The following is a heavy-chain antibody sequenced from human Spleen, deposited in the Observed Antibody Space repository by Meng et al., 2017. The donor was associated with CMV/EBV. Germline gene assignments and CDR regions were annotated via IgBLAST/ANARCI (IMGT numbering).Heavy chain of an antibody. CDR2: INSDGSST. CDR1: GFTFSSYW. CDR3: STSFGDYVAFEY. J-gene: IGHJ4*02. V-gene: IGHV3-74*01. D-gene: IGHD4-17*01. Sequence: GESLKISCAASGFTFSSYWMHWVRQAPGKGLVWVSRINSDGSSTSYADSVKGRFTISRDNAKNTLYLQMHSLRADDTAVYYCSTSFGDYVAFEYWGQGALVTVSS.